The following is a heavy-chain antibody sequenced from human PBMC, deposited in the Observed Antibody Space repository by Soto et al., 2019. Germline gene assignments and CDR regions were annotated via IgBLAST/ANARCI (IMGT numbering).Heavy chain of an antibody. D-gene: IGHD3-22*01. Sequence: GGSLRLSCAASEFPFSSYAMSWVRQAPGKGLEWVSGISTSGVSTYYADSVKGRFTISRDNSKNTLYLQMNSLRVEDTAVYYCAKADYYDSSAYPPLRHYYYAMDVWGQGATVTVSS. J-gene: IGHJ6*02. CDR1: EFPFSSYA. V-gene: IGHV3-23*01. CDR2: ISTSGVST. CDR3: AKADYYDSSAYPPLRHYYYAMDV.